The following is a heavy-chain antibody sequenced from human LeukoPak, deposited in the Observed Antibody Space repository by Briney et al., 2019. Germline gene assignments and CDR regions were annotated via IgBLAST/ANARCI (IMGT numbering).Heavy chain of an antibody. V-gene: IGHV3-21*01. J-gene: IGHJ4*02. CDR1: GFTFRDYT. Sequence: GGSPRLSCAASGFTFRDYTMNWVRQAPGKGLEWVSAISKSGTYIKYADSVKGRFTVSRDNAKNSLFLQMNSLRVEDTAVYYCARGVPYDSWSGPHYSDYWGQGTLVTVSS. D-gene: IGHD3-3*01. CDR2: ISKSGTYI. CDR3: ARGVPYDSWSGPHYSDY.